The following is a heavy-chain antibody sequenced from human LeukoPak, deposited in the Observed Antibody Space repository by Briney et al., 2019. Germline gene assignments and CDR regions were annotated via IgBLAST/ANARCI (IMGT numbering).Heavy chain of an antibody. D-gene: IGHD3-22*01. J-gene: IGHJ1*01. CDR1: GFTFSSYG. V-gene: IGHV3-30*03. CDR2: ISYDGSNK. CDR3: ATYSSLNRREFQF. Sequence: GGSLRLSCAASGFTFSSYGMHWVRQAPGKGLEWVAVISYDGSNKYYADSVKGRFTISRGNSKNTLYLQMNSLRAEDTAVYYCATYSSLNRREFQFWGQGTLLTVSS.